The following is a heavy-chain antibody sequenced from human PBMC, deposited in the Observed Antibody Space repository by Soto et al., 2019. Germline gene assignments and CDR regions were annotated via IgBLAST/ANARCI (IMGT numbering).Heavy chain of an antibody. CDR1: GFTFSSYS. V-gene: IGHV3-21*01. CDR2: ISSRYI. J-gene: IGHJ5*02. CDR3: ARCYNADWWFDP. Sequence: EVQLVESGGGLVKPGGSLRLSCAASGFTFSSYSMNWVRQAPGKGLEWVSSISSRYIYYADSVKGRFTISRDNAKNSLFLQMDSLRAEDTAVYYCARCYNADWWFDPWGQGTLVTVSS. D-gene: IGHD3-10*01.